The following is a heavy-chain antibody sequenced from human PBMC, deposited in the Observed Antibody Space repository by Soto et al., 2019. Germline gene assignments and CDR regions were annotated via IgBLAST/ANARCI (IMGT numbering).Heavy chain of an antibody. CDR2: ISAYNGNT. CDR3: ARRKRDYGDYYYGMDG. Sequence: GASVKVSCKASGYTFTSYGISWVRQAPGQGLEWMGWISAYNGNTNYAQKLQGRVTMTTDTSTSTAYMELRSLRSDDTAVYYCARRKRDYGDYYYGMDGWGQGTTVTVSS. D-gene: IGHD4-17*01. CDR1: GYTFTSYG. V-gene: IGHV1-18*01. J-gene: IGHJ6*02.